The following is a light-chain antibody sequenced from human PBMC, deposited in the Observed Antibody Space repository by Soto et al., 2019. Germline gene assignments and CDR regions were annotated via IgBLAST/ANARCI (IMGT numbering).Light chain of an antibody. Sequence: EIVMPQSPATLSVSPGERATLSCRASQSVRSNLAWYQQKPGQAPRLLIYGASSRATGIPDRFSGSGSGTDFTLTISRLEPEDFAVYYCQQYGSSPRTFGQGTKVDI. CDR3: QQYGSSPRT. J-gene: IGKJ1*01. V-gene: IGKV3-20*01. CDR2: GAS. CDR1: QSVRSN.